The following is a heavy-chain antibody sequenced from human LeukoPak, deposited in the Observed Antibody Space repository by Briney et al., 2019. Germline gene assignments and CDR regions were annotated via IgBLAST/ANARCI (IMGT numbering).Heavy chain of an antibody. J-gene: IGHJ4*02. D-gene: IGHD2-15*01. CDR3: ANLRGRGAYACSGASCYSY. CDR1: RFTFSSYA. Sequence: PGESLRLSCEASRFTFSSYAMSWVRQAPGKGLEWVSGVSGSGGGTYYTDSVKGRFTISRDNSKNTLFLQMNSLRVEDTAVYYCANLRGRGAYACSGASCYSYWGQGTLVTVSP. V-gene: IGHV3-23*01. CDR2: VSGSGGGT.